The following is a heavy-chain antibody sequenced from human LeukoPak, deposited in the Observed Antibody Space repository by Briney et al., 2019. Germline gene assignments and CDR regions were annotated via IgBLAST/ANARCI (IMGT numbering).Heavy chain of an antibody. V-gene: IGHV3-48*01. D-gene: IGHD6-13*01. CDR1: GFTFSSYS. CDR3: ARGKSSKQQVARLLDY. J-gene: IGHJ4*02. CDR2: ISSSSSTI. Sequence: GGSLRLTCAASGFTFSSYSMNWVRQAPGKGLEWVSYISSSSSTIYYADSVKGRFTISRDNAKNSLYLQMNSLRAEDTAVYYCARGKSSKQQVARLLDYWGQGTLVTVSS.